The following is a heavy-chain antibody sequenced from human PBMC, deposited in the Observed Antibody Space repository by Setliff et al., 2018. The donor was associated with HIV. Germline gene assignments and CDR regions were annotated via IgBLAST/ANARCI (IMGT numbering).Heavy chain of an antibody. CDR3: TRNEI. CDR2: ISFDGSNK. D-gene: IGHD1-1*01. V-gene: IGHV3-30-3*01. J-gene: IGHJ4*02. Sequence: GGSLRLSCAASGFTFSSFAMHWVRQAPGKGLEWVAVISFDGSNKYYADSVKGRFTISRDNAKNSLYLQMDSLRAEDTAVYYCTRNEIWGQGTLVTVSS. CDR1: GFTFSSFA.